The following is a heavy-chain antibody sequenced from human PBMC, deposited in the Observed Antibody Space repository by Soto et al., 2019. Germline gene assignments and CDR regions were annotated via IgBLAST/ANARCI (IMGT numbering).Heavy chain of an antibody. V-gene: IGHV1-46*01. D-gene: IGHD6-13*01. Sequence: QEHLVQSGAEVKKPGASVTVSCQASGYLFSTYSVHWVRHAPGQALQWMGVIDPSDGSTIYAQQFQYRITLTSDTSARTVFLGLTSLTFDDTAISYGTKGFVPRQPPNHLYYVMDVWGQGTTVPVSS. CDR2: IDPSDGST. CDR3: TKGFVPRQPPNHLYYVMDV. CDR1: GYLFSTYS. J-gene: IGHJ6*02.